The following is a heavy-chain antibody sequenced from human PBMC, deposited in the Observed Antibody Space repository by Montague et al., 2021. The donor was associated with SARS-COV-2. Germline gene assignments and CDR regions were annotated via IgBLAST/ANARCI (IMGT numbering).Heavy chain of an antibody. J-gene: IGHJ5*02. CDR2: RDYSASI. D-gene: IGHD4/OR15-4a*01. Sequence: SETLSLTCTVSGGSVITYYYYWIWLRPPKGKGLKWVGSRDYSASISYYPSLPSRVTISVDTYKNPFSLKLTSVTAAATAVYYCAGHVGRGPGAKDWFDPWGQGTLVTVSS. CDR1: GGSVITYYYY. CDR3: AGHVGRGPGAKDWFDP. V-gene: IGHV4-39*01.